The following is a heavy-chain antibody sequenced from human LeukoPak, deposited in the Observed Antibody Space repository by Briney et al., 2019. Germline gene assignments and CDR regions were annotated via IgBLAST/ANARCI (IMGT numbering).Heavy chain of an antibody. V-gene: IGHV3-23*01. CDR2: ISGGGDNT. CDR3: AKFEGAPLGNYYMDV. J-gene: IGHJ6*03. Sequence: PGGSLRLSCAASGFPFSNFAMSWVRQAPGKGLEWVSTISGGGDNTYFADSVKGRFTISRDNSKNTLFPQMVSLRAEDTAVYYCAKFEGAPLGNYYMDVWGKGTTVTVSS. CDR1: GFPFSNFA.